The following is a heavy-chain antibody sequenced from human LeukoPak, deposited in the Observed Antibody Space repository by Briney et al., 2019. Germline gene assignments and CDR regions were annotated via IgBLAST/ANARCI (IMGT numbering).Heavy chain of an antibody. J-gene: IGHJ4*02. V-gene: IGHV4-4*02. D-gene: IGHD4-17*01. CDR3: AREVGGDFDALDY. Sequence: SETLSLTCAVSGGSISSGNWWSWVRQPPGKGLQRIGEIFHSGSTNYNPSLKSRVTISVDNSKNQLSLTLTSVTAADTAVYYCAREVGGDFDALDYWGQGTLVTVSS. CDR1: GGSISSGNW. CDR2: IFHSGST.